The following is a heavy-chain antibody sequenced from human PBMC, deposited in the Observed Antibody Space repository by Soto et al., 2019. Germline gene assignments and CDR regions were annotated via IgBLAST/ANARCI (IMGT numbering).Heavy chain of an antibody. D-gene: IGHD3-22*01. V-gene: IGHV4-31*03. J-gene: IGHJ3*02. Sequence: SETLSLTCTVSGGSISSGGYYWSWIRQHPGKGLEWIGYIYYSGSTYYNPSLKSRVTISVDTSKNQFSLKLSSVTAADTAVYYCARVAADYYDSSGLAFIWGQGTMVTVSS. CDR1: GGSISSGGYY. CDR3: ARVAADYYDSSGLAFI. CDR2: IYYSGST.